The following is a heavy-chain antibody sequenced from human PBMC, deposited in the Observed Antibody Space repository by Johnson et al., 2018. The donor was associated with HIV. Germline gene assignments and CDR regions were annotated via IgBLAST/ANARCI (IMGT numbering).Heavy chain of an antibody. D-gene: IGHD2-21*02. CDR3: ARGGAYCGGDCNAFDI. CDR1: GFTFSDHY. V-gene: IGHV3-30-3*01. Sequence: QVQLVESGGGLVQPGGSLRLSCAASGFTFSDHYMDWVRQAPGKGLEWVAVISYDGSNKYYADSVKGRFTISRDNSKNTLYLQMNSLRAEDTAVYYCARGGAYCGGDCNAFDIWGQGTMVTVSS. J-gene: IGHJ3*02. CDR2: ISYDGSNK.